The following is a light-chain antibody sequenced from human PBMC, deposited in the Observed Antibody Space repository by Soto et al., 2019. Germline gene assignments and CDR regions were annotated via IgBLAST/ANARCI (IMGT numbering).Light chain of an antibody. J-gene: IGKJ1*01. CDR1: QTTRNY. Sequence: DIQLTQSPSSLSASLGDRVTITCRASQTTRNYLNWYQQKPGKAPKLLIYAAYSLQGGVPSRFSGSGSETDFTLTISSLQPEDFATYYCQQSYSGPPTFGQGTKVE. CDR2: AAY. CDR3: QQSYSGPPT. V-gene: IGKV1-39*01.